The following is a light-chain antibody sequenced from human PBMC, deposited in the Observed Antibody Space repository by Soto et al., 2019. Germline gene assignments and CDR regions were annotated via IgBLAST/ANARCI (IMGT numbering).Light chain of an antibody. CDR1: SSDVGGYNY. J-gene: IGLJ2*01. CDR3: SSSTSSSTLV. V-gene: IGLV2-14*01. Sequence: QSVLTQPASVSGSPGQSITISCTGTSSDVGGYNYVSWYQQHPGKAPKLMIYDVSNRPSGVSNRFSGSKSGNTASLTISGLPAEDEADYYCSSSTSSSTLVFGGGTKVTVL. CDR2: DVS.